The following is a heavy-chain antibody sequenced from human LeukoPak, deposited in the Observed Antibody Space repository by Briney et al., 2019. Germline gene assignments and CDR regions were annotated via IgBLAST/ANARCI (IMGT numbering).Heavy chain of an antibody. J-gene: IGHJ3*02. D-gene: IGHD1-1*01. CDR1: GYTFTDYY. CDR3: ARERYRGDTFDI. Sequence: ASVKVSCKASGYTFTDYYMHWVRQAPGQGLEWMGWINPNSGGPNYAQKFQGSVTMTRDTSISTAYMGLSRLRSDDTAVYYCARERYRGDTFDIWGQGTMVTVSS. CDR2: INPNSGGP. V-gene: IGHV1-2*02.